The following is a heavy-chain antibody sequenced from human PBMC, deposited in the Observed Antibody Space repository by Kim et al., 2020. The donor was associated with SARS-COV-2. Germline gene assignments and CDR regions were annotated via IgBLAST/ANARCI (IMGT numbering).Heavy chain of an antibody. Sequence: SETLSLTCTVSGGSISSGDYYWSWIRQPPGKGLEWIGYIYYSGSTYYNPSLKSRVTISVDTSKNQFSLKLSSVTAADTAVYYCALGKGVVPAAIADYWFDPWGQGTLVTVSS. J-gene: IGHJ5*02. CDR2: IYYSGST. D-gene: IGHD2-2*02. CDR3: ALGKGVVPAAIADYWFDP. V-gene: IGHV4-30-4*01. CDR1: GGSISSGDYY.